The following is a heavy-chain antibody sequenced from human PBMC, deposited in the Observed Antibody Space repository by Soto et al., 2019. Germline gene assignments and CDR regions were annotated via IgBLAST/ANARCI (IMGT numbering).Heavy chain of an antibody. V-gene: IGHV4-59*01. J-gene: IGHJ6*02. Sequence: SETLSHTCTVSGGSISIYYWSWIRQPPGKGLEWIGYIYYSGSTNYNPSLKSRVTISVDTSKNQFSLKLSSVTAADTAVYYCARVMAYDILTGPSWGMDVWGQGTTVTVS. D-gene: IGHD3-9*01. CDR1: GGSISIYY. CDR2: IYYSGST. CDR3: ARVMAYDILTGPSWGMDV.